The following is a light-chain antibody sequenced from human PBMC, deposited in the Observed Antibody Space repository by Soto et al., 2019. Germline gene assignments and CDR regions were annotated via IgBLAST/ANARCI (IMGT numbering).Light chain of an antibody. CDR2: GAS. CDR1: QSVDSS. J-gene: IGKJ2*01. V-gene: IGKV3-15*01. Sequence: EIVMTQSPATLSVSPGERATLSCRASQSVDSSLAWYQQKPGQAPRLLIYGASSRATGIPARFSGSGSGTEFTLTITSLQSEDFAVYYCQQYNKWPPYTFGQGTKLEIK. CDR3: QQYNKWPPYT.